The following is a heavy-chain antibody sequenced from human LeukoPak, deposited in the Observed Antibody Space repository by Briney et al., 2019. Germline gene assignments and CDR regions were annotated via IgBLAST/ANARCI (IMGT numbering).Heavy chain of an antibody. Sequence: ASVTVSYKTSGYTFNIYYMQWVRQARGHGGEWRGKINAMSGATEYTQKFQGRETNNRDTYWNKVYMEVRSLRSEDTAMYYCARLPYRDGVAHDYWGQGTLVTVST. CDR1: GYTFNIYY. J-gene: IGHJ4*02. CDR2: INAMSGAT. CDR3: ARLPYRDGVAHDY. V-gene: IGHV1-46*02. D-gene: IGHD3-16*02.